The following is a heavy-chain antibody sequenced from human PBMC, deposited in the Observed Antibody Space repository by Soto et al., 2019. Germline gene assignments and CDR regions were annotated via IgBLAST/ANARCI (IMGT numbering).Heavy chain of an antibody. D-gene: IGHD2-8*01. CDR1: GFTFSSYA. V-gene: IGHV3-23*01. CDR3: AGRSCTDGVCSFDF. Sequence: EVQLLASGGGLVQPGGSLRLSCAASGFTFSSYAMSWVRQAPGKGLEWVSAISGSGGSTYYAGSVKGRFAISRDNAKNALYLQMDSLRDENTAVYYCAGRSCTDGVCSFDFCGKGTLVTVAS. J-gene: IGHJ4*02. CDR2: ISGSGGST.